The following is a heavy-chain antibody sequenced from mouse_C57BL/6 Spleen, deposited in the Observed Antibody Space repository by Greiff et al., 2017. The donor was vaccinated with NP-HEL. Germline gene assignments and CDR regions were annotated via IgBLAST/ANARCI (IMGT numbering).Heavy chain of an antibody. D-gene: IGHD3-2*02. Sequence: EVKLMESGGDLVKPGGSLKLSCAASGFTFSSYGMSWVRQTPDKRLEWVATISSGGSYTYYPDSVKGRFTISRDYAKNTLYLQMSSLKSEDTAMYYCARIRRTAQATEGAMDYWGQGTSVTVSS. CDR1: GFTFSSYG. V-gene: IGHV5-6*01. CDR3: ARIRRTAQATEGAMDY. J-gene: IGHJ4*01. CDR2: ISSGGSYT.